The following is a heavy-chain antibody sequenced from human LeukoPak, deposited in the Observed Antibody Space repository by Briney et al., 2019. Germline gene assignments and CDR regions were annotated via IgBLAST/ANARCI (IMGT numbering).Heavy chain of an antibody. CDR2: IYPGDSDT. CDR1: GYSFTSYW. J-gene: IGHJ5*02. CDR3: ARPSYSSGWYPFDFGFDP. Sequence: GESLKISCKGSGYSFTSYWIGWVRQMPGKGLEWMGIIYPGDSDTRYSPSFQGQVTISADESISTAYLQWSSLKASDTAMYYCARPSYSSGWYPFDFGFDPWGQGTLVTVSS. V-gene: IGHV5-51*01. D-gene: IGHD6-19*01.